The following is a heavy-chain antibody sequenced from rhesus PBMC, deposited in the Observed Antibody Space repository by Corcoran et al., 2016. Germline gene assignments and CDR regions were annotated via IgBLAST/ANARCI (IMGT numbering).Heavy chain of an antibody. J-gene: IGHJ1*01. CDR2: IYGSGGCT. CDR3: ALRGYSGSWNFRAGYFEF. Sequence: QVQLQESGPGLVKPSETLSLTCAVSGGSISDDYYWSWIRQPPGKGLEWIGYIYGSGGCTNYNPSLNDRVTSSIDTSKNQFSLKLSSVTAADTAVYYCALRGYSGSWNFRAGYFEFWGQGALVTVSS. D-gene: IGHD6-25*01. V-gene: IGHV4-106*01. CDR1: GGSISDDYY.